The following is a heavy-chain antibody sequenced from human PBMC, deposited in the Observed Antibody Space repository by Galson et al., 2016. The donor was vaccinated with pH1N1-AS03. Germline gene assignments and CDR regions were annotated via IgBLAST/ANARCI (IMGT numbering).Heavy chain of an antibody. V-gene: IGHV3-9*01. CDR1: GFTFDAYA. Sequence: SLRLSCAGSGFTFDAYAMHWVRQAPGKGLEWVSGISWNSGTIGYTDSVKGRFTISRDNAKSSLYLQMNSLRAEDTALYYCAKSPGYCSAGSCSDQGYFDYWGQGTLVTVSS. CDR3: AKSPGYCSAGSCSDQGYFDY. D-gene: IGHD2-15*01. J-gene: IGHJ4*02. CDR2: ISWNSGTI.